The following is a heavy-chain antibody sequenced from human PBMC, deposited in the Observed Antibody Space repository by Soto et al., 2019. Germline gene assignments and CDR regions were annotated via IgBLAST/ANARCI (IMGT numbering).Heavy chain of an antibody. CDR1: GLIFTDYW. CDR2: VNLRGNEK. D-gene: IGHD2-2*01. V-gene: IGHV3-7*01. Sequence: EVQLVESGGGLVQPGGSLRLSCVTSGLIFTDYWMTWVRQAPGKGLEWVANVNLRGNEKYYADSVKGRFSISRDNAKKSLDLQMNSLRVEDTGFYFCASQYAHWGHGTLVTVSS. CDR3: ASQYAH. J-gene: IGHJ4*01.